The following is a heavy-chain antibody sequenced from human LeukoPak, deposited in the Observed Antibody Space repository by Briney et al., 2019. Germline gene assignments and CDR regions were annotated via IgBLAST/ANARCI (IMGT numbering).Heavy chain of an antibody. CDR3: ARQSTVLDPLDY. CDR2: IYYSGST. CDR1: GGSISSSSYY. Sequence: PSETLSLTCIVSGGSISSSSYYWGWIRQPPGKGLEWIGSIYYSGSTYYNPSLKSRVTISVDTSKNQFSLKLSSVTAADTAMYYCARQSTVLDPLDYWGQGTLVTVSS. D-gene: IGHD3/OR15-3a*01. J-gene: IGHJ4*02. V-gene: IGHV4-39*01.